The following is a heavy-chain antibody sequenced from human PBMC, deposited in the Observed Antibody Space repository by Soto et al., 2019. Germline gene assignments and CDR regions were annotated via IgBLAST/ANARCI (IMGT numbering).Heavy chain of an antibody. D-gene: IGHD3-22*01. Sequence: EVQLVESGGGLVQPGGSLRLSCAASGFTFSSYSMNWVRQAPGKGLEWVSYISSSSSTIYYADSVKGRFTISRDNAKNSLYLQMICLRDADAAVYYCARGLYYYDSSGYWGYWGQGTLVTVSS. CDR2: ISSSSSTI. CDR3: ARGLYYYDSSGYWGY. J-gene: IGHJ4*02. CDR1: GFTFSSYS. V-gene: IGHV3-48*02.